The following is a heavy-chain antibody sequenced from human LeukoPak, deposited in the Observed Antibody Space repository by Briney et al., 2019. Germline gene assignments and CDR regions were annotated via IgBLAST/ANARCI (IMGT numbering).Heavy chain of an antibody. J-gene: IGHJ4*02. V-gene: IGHV3-21*01. Sequence: PGRSLRLSCAASGFTFNTLNMNGVRQAPGKGLEWVSSITSGGDYIYYADSVKGRFTTSRDNAKNSLSLQLNSLRVEDTAVYYCARGHYDVLAASYKWTPDYWGQGTLVTVSS. D-gene: IGHD3-9*01. CDR1: GFTFNTLN. CDR3: ARGHYDVLAASYKWTPDY. CDR2: ITSGGDYI.